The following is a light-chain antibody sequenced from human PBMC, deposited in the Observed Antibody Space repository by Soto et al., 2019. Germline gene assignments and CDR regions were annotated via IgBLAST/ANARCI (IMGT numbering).Light chain of an antibody. CDR3: QSYDSSLSGHVV. CDR2: DNN. Sequence: QAVVTQPPSVSGAPGQRVTISCTGSSSNIGAGYDVHWYQQLPGTAPKLLIYDNNNRPSGVPDRFSGSKSGTSASLAITGLQAEDEADYYCQSYDSSLSGHVVFGGGTKLTVL. CDR1: SSNIGAGYD. V-gene: IGLV1-40*01. J-gene: IGLJ2*01.